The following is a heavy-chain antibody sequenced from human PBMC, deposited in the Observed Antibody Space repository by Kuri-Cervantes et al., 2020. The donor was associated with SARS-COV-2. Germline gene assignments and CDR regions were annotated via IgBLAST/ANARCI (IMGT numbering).Heavy chain of an antibody. D-gene: IGHD6-19*01. CDR3: TTEDSSGWYNWFDP. CDR2: VRGKANNYAT. J-gene: IGHJ5*02. Sequence: GGSLRLSCEVSGFLFSASAIHWVRQASGKGLEWVGRVRGKANNYATAYAASVKGRFTISRDDSKNMAYLQMNSLKTEDTAVYYCTTEDSSGWYNWFDPWGQGTLVTVSS. V-gene: IGHV3-73*01. CDR1: GFLFSASA.